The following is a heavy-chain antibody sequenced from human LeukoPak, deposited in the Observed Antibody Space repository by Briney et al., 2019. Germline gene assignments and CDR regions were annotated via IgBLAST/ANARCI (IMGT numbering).Heavy chain of an antibody. CDR2: IYNSGLT. V-gene: IGHV4-30-4*01. CDR1: GGSLTSGDYY. D-gene: IGHD3-16*01. CDR3: VRGAGYDYVWGKTYYFDH. J-gene: IGHJ4*02. Sequence: SQTLSLTCTVSGGSLTSGDYYWNWIRQTPGMSLEWIGYIYNSGLTYFNPSLGSRLSMSVETSSNQFSLKLSSVTAADTAVYFCVRGAGYDYVWGKTYYFDHWGRGTLVTVSS.